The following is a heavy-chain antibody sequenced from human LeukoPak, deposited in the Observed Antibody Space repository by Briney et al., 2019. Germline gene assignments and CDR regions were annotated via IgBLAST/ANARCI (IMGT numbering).Heavy chain of an antibody. V-gene: IGHV3-53*01. CDR2: IHSGGAT. J-gene: IGHJ4*02. CDR1: GSPVSNNY. D-gene: IGHD5-12*01. Sequence: GGSLRLSCAASGSPVSNNYMSWVRQAPGKGLEWVSVIHSGGATYYADSVKGRFTISRDNSKNTLYLQMNTLRAEDTAVYYCARGRGYGAYDWNDYWGQGTLVTVSS. CDR3: ARGRGYGAYDWNDY.